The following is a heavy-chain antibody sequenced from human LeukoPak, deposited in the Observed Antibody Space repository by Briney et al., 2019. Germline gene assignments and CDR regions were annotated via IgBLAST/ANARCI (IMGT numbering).Heavy chain of an antibody. CDR3: AKDMGPFFGADNPFDY. Sequence: SLRLSCAASGFTFDDYAMHWGRQAAGKVLELVSGISWNSGSICYADSVKGRITISRDNAKNSLYLQMNSLRAEATALYYCAKDMGPFFGADNPFDYWGPGTLVTVSS. CDR2: ISWNSGSI. V-gene: IGHV3-9*01. CDR1: GFTFDDYA. J-gene: IGHJ4*02. D-gene: IGHD3-3*01.